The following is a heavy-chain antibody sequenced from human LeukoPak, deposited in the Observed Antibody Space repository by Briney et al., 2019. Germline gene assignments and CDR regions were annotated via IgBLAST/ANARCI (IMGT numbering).Heavy chain of an antibody. CDR3: ARSPGGTYGDYPY. Sequence: ASVTVSCTASGYTFTGYYMHWVRQAPGQGLEWMGRINPNSGGTNYAQKFQGRVTMTRDTSISTAYMELSRLRSDDTAVYYCARSPGGTYGDYPYWGQGTLATVSS. J-gene: IGHJ4*02. V-gene: IGHV1-2*06. D-gene: IGHD4-17*01. CDR2: INPNSGGT. CDR1: GYTFTGYY.